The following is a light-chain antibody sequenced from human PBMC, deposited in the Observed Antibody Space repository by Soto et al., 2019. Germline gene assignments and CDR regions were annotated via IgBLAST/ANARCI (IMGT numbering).Light chain of an antibody. J-gene: IGLJ1*01. Sequence: QSALTQPASVSGSPGQSITISCTGTRSDIGSYNLVSWYQQHPDKAPKLMIYEGSKRPSGVSNRFSGSKSGNTASLTISGLQAEDEADYYCCSYAGSSTYVFGTGTKLTVL. V-gene: IGLV2-23*01. CDR2: EGS. CDR3: CSYAGSSTYV. CDR1: RSDIGSYNL.